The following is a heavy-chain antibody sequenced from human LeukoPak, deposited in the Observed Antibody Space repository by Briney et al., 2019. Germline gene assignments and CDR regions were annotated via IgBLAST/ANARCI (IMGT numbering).Heavy chain of an antibody. CDR2: ISAYNGNT. V-gene: IGHV1-18*04. CDR3: ASGRVYCSSTSCYEGGDAFDI. Sequence: ASVTVSCKASGYTFTSYGISWVRQAPGQGLEWMGWISAYNGNTNYAQKLQGRVTMTTDTSTSTAYMELRSLRSDDTAVYYCASGRVYCSSTSCYEGGDAFDIWGQGTMVTVSS. D-gene: IGHD2-2*01. J-gene: IGHJ3*02. CDR1: GYTFTSYG.